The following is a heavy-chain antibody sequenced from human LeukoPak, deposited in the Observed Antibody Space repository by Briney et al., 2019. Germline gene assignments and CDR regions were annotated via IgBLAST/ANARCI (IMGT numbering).Heavy chain of an antibody. CDR3: ARARKVVAYFDY. D-gene: IGHD2-15*01. Sequence: SETLSLTCTVSGGSISSGGYSWSWIRQPPGKGLEWIGYIYHSGSTYYNPSLKSRVTISVDRSKNQFSLKLSSVTAADTAVYYCARARKVVAYFDYWGQGTLVTVSS. CDR1: GGSISSGGYS. V-gene: IGHV4-30-2*01. J-gene: IGHJ4*02. CDR2: IYHSGST.